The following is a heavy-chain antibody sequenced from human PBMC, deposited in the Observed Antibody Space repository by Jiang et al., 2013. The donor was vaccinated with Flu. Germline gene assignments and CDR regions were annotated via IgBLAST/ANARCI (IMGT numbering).Heavy chain of an antibody. J-gene: IGHJ5*02. CDR1: GYSFTNYW. CDR3: AKGRLGFRGIEGNWFDP. D-gene: IGHD3-10*01. V-gene: IGHV5-51*01. CDR2: IYPGDSDT. Sequence: VKKPGESLKIFCKGSGYSFTNYWIGWVRQMPGKGLEWMGIIYPGDSDTIYSPSFQGQVTISVDKSIGTAYLQWSSLKASDSAMYYCAKGRLGFRGIEGNWFDPGAREPGSPSPQ.